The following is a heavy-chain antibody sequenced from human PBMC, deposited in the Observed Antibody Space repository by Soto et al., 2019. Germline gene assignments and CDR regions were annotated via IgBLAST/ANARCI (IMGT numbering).Heavy chain of an antibody. Sequence: QVQLVQSGAEVKKPGASVKVSCKASGYTFTSDYMHWVRQAHGQGLEWMGIMNTSGGSTSYAHQFQVRVTMTRDTSTSTVYMELSSLRSEDTAVYYCARGYRNWFDPWGQGTLVTVSS. V-gene: IGHV1-46*01. CDR2: MNTSGGST. CDR3: ARGYRNWFDP. CDR1: GYTFTSDY. J-gene: IGHJ5*02. D-gene: IGHD3-16*02.